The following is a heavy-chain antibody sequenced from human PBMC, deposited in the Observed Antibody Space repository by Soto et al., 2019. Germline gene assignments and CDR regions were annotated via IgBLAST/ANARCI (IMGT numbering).Heavy chain of an antibody. D-gene: IGHD3-16*01. V-gene: IGHV5-51*01. J-gene: IGHJ4*02. CDR3: ARLPRDDHNTGFRGGSDY. CDR1: GYTFNSYW. CDR2: IYPGDSGT. Sequence: GESLKISCKGSGYTFNSYWIAWLRQMPGQGLEWMAIIYPGDSGTRYSPSFQGQVSSSVDRSTNIAYLQWTSLKASDTGIYFCARLPRDDHNTGFRGGSDYWGQGTLVTVSS.